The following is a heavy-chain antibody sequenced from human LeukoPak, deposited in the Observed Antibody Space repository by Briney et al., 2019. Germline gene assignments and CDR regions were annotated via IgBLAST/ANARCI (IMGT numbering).Heavy chain of an antibody. J-gene: IGHJ5*02. V-gene: IGHV1-69*05. Sequence: GASVKVSCKASGGTFSSYAISWVRQAPGQGLEWMGGIIPIFGTANYAQKFQGRVTITTDESTSTAYMELSSLRSEDTAVYYCARGGSNEKRGWFDPWGQGTLVTVSS. CDR2: IIPIFGTA. CDR3: ARGGSNEKRGWFDP. D-gene: IGHD1-1*01. CDR1: GGTFSSYA.